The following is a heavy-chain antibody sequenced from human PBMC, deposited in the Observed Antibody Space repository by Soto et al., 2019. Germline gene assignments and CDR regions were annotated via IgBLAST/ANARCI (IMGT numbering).Heavy chain of an antibody. CDR3: ARGVFVSGNNNTGPSAFDI. D-gene: IGHD3-10*01. CDR1: GGTLSDHC. Sequence: QVQLEQSGAEVKKPGSAVKVSCKASGGTLSDHCVAWLRQAPGQGLEWMGGTIPVFNAPKYAPKFQGRVRIAAEQYTTRAYTELSSLRSVATALYYCARGVFVSGNNNTGPSAFDIWGRGTMVIVSS. CDR2: TIPVFNAP. J-gene: IGHJ3*02. V-gene: IGHV1-69*01.